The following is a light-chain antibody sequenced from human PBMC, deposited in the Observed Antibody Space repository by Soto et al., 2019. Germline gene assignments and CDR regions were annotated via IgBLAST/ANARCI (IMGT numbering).Light chain of an antibody. J-gene: IGKJ3*01. CDR1: RSITNW. CDR2: DAS. Sequence: DIQMTQSPSTLSASVGDRVTLTCRASRSITNWLAWFQQKPGKAPKLLIYDASNLESGVPSRFSGSGSVTEFTLSISSLQPDDFGTYYCQQYSTDPFTFGPGTIVDLK. V-gene: IGKV1-5*01. CDR3: QQYSTDPFT.